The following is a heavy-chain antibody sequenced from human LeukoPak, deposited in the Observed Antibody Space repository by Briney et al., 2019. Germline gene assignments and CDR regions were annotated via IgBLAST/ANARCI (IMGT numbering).Heavy chain of an antibody. D-gene: IGHD5-12*01. Sequence: SETLSLTCSVSGGSISTSTYYWGWIRQPPGKGLEWIGSIYYSGNTYYSPSLKSRVTISVDTSKNQFSLRLSPVTAADTAVYYCARRHPTSKYFDSWGQGTLVTVSS. CDR2: IYYSGNT. J-gene: IGHJ4*02. CDR3: ARRHPTSKYFDS. CDR1: GGSISTSTYY. V-gene: IGHV4-39*01.